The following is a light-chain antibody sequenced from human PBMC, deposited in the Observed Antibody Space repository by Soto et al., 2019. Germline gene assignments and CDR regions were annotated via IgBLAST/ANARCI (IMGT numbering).Light chain of an antibody. CDR2: GAS. J-gene: IGKJ1*01. CDR1: QSISSTS. CDR3: QQYGSSTRT. V-gene: IGKV3-20*01. Sequence: ETVLTQSPGTLSLSLGERATLSCRASQSISSTSLAWYQKKPGQAPRLLIYGASTRATGIPDRFSGSGSGTDFNLTISRLETEDFAVYDCQQYGSSTRTFGQGTKGDIK.